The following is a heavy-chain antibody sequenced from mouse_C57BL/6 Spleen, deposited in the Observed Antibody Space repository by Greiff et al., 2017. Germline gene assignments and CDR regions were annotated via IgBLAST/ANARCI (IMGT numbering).Heavy chain of an antibody. CDR1: GFTFSDYG. CDR2: ISSGSSTI. D-gene: IGHD2-5*01. V-gene: IGHV5-17*01. J-gene: IGHJ3*01. CDR3: ARRSNGAWFAY. Sequence: EVHLVESGGGLVKPGGSLKLSCAASGFTFSDYGMHWVRQAPEKGLVWVAYISSGSSTIYYADTVKGRFTISRDNAKNTLFLQMTSLRSEDTAMYYCARRSNGAWFAYWGQGTLVTVSA.